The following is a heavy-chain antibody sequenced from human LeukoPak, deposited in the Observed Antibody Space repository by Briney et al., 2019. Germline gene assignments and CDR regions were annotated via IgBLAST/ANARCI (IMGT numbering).Heavy chain of an antibody. D-gene: IGHD3-3*01. CDR1: GGSFSGYY. V-gene: IGHV4-34*01. J-gene: IGHJ4*02. CDR3: ARVRHYDFWSGYQHYFDY. CDR2: INHSGST. Sequence: SETLSLTCAVYGGSFSGYYWSWIRQPPGKGLEWIGEINHSGSTNYNPSLKSRVTIPVDTSKNQFSLKLSSVTAADTAVYYCARVRHYDFWSGYQHYFDYWGQGTLVTVSS.